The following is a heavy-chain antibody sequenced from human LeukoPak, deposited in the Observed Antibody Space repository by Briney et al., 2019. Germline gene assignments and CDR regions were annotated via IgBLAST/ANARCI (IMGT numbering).Heavy chain of an antibody. CDR3: ARGRGHYDSSGYYYEGDAFDI. D-gene: IGHD3-22*01. Sequence: GASVKVSCKASGYTFTDYYMHWVRQAPGQGLEWMGWINPSSGGTNYAQKFQGRVTVTRDTSISTAYMDLSRLRSDDTAVYYCARGRGHYDSSGYYYEGDAFDIWGQGTTVTVSS. CDR2: INPSSGGT. V-gene: IGHV1-2*02. CDR1: GYTFTDYY. J-gene: IGHJ3*02.